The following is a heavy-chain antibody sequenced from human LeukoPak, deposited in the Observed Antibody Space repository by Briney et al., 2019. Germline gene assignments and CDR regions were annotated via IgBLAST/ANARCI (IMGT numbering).Heavy chain of an antibody. J-gene: IGHJ5*02. D-gene: IGHD6-13*01. CDR2: INPNSGGT. V-gene: IGHV1-2*02. CDR3: ARLGGGYSSSWYRAINWFDP. Sequence: GASVKVSCKASGYTFTGYYMYWVRQAPGQGLEWMGWINPNSGGTNYAQKFQGRVTMTRDTSISTAYMELSRLRSDDTAVYYCARLGGGYSSSWYRAINWFDPWGQGTLVTVSS. CDR1: GYTFTGYY.